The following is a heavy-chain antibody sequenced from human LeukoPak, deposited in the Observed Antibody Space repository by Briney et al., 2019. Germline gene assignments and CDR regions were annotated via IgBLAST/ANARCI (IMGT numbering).Heavy chain of an antibody. Sequence: SETLSLTCTVSGGSISSHYWSWIRQPPGKGLEWIGYIYYSGSTNYNPSLKSRVTISVDTSKNQFSLKLSSVTAADTAVYYCARDFELGYMDVWGKGTTVTVSS. D-gene: IGHD7-27*01. CDR1: GGSISSHY. V-gene: IGHV4-59*11. CDR2: IYYSGST. CDR3: ARDFELGYMDV. J-gene: IGHJ6*03.